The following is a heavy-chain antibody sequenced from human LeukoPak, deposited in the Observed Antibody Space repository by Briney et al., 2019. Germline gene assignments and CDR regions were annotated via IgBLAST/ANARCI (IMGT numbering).Heavy chain of an antibody. CDR3: ALVTSGNWWFDP. Sequence: ASVKVSCKASGYTFTSYYMHWVRQAPGQGLEWMGIINPSGGSTSYAQKFQGRVTMTRDTSTSTVYMELSTLTSDDTAVYYCALVTSGNWWFDPWGQGTLVTVSS. V-gene: IGHV1-46*01. J-gene: IGHJ5*02. CDR2: INPSGGST. D-gene: IGHD2-21*02. CDR1: GYTFTSYY.